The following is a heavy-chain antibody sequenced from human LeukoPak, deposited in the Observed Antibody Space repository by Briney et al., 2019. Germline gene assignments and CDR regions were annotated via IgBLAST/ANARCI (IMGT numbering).Heavy chain of an antibody. CDR3: AKEKRYCSGGSCYYAPYYFDY. J-gene: IGHJ4*02. CDR2: ISGSGGST. V-gene: IGHV3-23*01. Sequence: GGSLRLSCAASGFTFNNNWMNWVRQAPGKGLEWVSAISGSGGSTYYADSVKGRFTISRDNSKNTLYLQMNSLRAEDTAVYYCAKEKRYCSGGSCYYAPYYFDYWGQGTLVTVSS. CDR1: GFTFNNNW. D-gene: IGHD2-15*01.